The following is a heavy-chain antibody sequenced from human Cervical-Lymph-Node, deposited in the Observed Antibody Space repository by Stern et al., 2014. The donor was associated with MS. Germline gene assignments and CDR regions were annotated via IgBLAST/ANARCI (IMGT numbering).Heavy chain of an antibody. CDR1: GGSISSGDNY. V-gene: IGHV4-30-4*01. CDR2: IHYSGGT. D-gene: IGHD4-17*01. J-gene: IGHJ4*02. Sequence: VQLVQSGPGLVKPSQTLSLTCTVSGGSISSGDNYWSWIRQPPGKGPEWIGYIHYSGGTYFNPSLKSRVTISADTSKNQFSLKLNSMTAADTAVYYCARVPDYGDAFFDYWGQGILVTVSS. CDR3: ARVPDYGDAFFDY.